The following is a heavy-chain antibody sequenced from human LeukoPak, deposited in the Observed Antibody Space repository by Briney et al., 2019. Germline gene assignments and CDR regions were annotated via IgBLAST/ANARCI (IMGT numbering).Heavy chain of an antibody. Sequence: SETLSLTCAVSGGSLSPHYWSWIRQHPGKGLEWIGYIYYSGSTYYNPSLKSRVTISVDTSKNQFSLKLSSVTAADTAVYYCASNGVPAAISSYYYMDVWGKGTTVTVSS. CDR1: GGSLSPHY. D-gene: IGHD2-2*01. V-gene: IGHV4-31*11. CDR3: ASNGVPAAISSYYYMDV. J-gene: IGHJ6*03. CDR2: IYYSGST.